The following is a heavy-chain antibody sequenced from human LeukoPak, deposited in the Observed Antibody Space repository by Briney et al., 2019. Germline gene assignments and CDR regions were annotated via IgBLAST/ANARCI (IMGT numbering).Heavy chain of an antibody. CDR2: ISTSGST. CDR3: ARSEYYDFWRNDAFDI. D-gene: IGHD3-3*01. V-gene: IGHV4-61*02. J-gene: IGHJ3*02. CDR1: GDSISSGNSY. Sequence: PSQTLSLTCTVSGDSISSGNSYWSWIRQPAGKGLEWIGRISTSGSTNYSPSLKSRVTISVDTSKNQFSLKLSSVTAADTAVYYCARSEYYDFWRNDAFDIWGQGTMVTVSS.